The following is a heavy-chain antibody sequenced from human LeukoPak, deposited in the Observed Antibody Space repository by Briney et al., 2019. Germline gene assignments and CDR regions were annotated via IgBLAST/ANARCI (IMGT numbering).Heavy chain of an antibody. CDR2: IYPGDSDT. J-gene: IGHJ3*02. CDR3: ARSHKQYYDFWSGYPRI. V-gene: IGHV5-51*01. Sequence: GESLKISCKGSGYSFTSYWIGWVRQMPGKGLEWMGIIYPGDSDTRYSPSFQGQVTIPADKSISTAYLQWSSLKASDTAMYYCARSHKQYYDFWSGYPRIWGQGTMVTVSS. CDR1: GYSFTSYW. D-gene: IGHD3-3*01.